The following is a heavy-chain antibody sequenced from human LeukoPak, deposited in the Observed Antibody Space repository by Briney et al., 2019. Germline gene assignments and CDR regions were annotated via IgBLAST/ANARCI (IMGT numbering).Heavy chain of an antibody. CDR3: ARRFSSSLPYFDY. CDR1: GGSISSYY. Sequence: PSETLSLTCTVSGGSISSYYWSWIRQPPGKGLEWIGYIYTSGSTNYNTSLKSRVTISVDTSKNQFSLKLSSVTAADTAVYYCARRFSSSLPYFDYWGQGTLVTVSS. V-gene: IGHV4-4*09. D-gene: IGHD6-13*01. J-gene: IGHJ4*02. CDR2: IYTSGST.